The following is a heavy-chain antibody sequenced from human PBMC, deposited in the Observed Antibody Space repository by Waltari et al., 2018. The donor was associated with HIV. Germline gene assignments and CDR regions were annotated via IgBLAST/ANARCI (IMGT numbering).Heavy chain of an antibody. V-gene: IGHV4-39*01. CDR3: ARQRGSGLWYFDL. Sequence: QSQLQESDPGLVKPSETLSLTCTVSGGSIRSNYSFWAWVRQPPGKGLEWIGTISHTGGTTYYNPSLKSRVIISVDTSKDQSSLKLSSMTATDTAVYYCARQRGSGLWYFDLWGRGTLVSVSS. J-gene: IGHJ2*01. D-gene: IGHD3-10*01. CDR1: GGSIRSNYSF. CDR2: ISHTGGTT.